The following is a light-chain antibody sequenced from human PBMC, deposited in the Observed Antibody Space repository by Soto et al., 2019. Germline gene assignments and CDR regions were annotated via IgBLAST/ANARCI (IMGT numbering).Light chain of an antibody. Sequence: DIVMTQSPDSLAVSLGERATINCKSSQTVLYSSNNKNYLALYQQKPGQPPKLLIYWASTRQSGVPDRFSGSGSGTDFTLTISSLQAEDVAVYYCQQYYSTPLTFGGGTKVELK. CDR2: WAS. V-gene: IGKV4-1*01. CDR3: QQYYSTPLT. J-gene: IGKJ4*01. CDR1: QTVLYSSNNKNY.